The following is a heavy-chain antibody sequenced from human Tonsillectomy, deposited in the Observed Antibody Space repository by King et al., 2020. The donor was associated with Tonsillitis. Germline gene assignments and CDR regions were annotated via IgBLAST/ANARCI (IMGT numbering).Heavy chain of an antibody. D-gene: IGHD5-12*01. J-gene: IGHJ4*02. CDR1: GYTFISYG. V-gene: IGHV1-18*01. CDR2: ISTYSGNT. Sequence: QLVQSGAEVKKPGASVKVSCKTSGYTFISYGISWVRQAPGQGLEWMGWISTYSGNTNYAQKLQGRVNMTTNTSTTTAYMELRSLTSDDTAVYYCARGSGGFSAYAPLFDYWGQGTLVTVSS. CDR3: ARGSGGFSAYAPLFDY.